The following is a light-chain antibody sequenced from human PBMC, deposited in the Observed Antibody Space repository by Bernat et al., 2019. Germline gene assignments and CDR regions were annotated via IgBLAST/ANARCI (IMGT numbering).Light chain of an antibody. CDR3: MQALQTPPT. Sequence: DIVMTQSPLSLPVTPGEPASISCRSSQSLLHSNGYNYLDWYLQKPGQSPQLLIYLCSNRASGVPDRFSGSGSGTALTLKISRVEAEDVGVYYCMQALQTPPTFGGGTKVEIK. V-gene: IGKV2-28*01. J-gene: IGKJ4*01. CDR1: QSLLHSNGYNY. CDR2: LCS.